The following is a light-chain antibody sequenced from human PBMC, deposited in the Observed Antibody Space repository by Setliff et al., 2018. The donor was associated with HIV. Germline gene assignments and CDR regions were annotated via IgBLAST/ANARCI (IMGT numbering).Light chain of an antibody. Sequence: QSALTQPASVSGSPGQAITISCTGTSGDVGTYNLVSWYQQHPGKAPQLIIYEVTKRPSGVSARFSGSKSGNTASRIISGLQAEDEADYYCCSYTGSDTIDGFGTGTKVTVL. J-gene: IGLJ1*01. V-gene: IGLV2-23*02. CDR1: SGDVGTYNL. CDR3: CSYTGSDTIDG. CDR2: EVT.